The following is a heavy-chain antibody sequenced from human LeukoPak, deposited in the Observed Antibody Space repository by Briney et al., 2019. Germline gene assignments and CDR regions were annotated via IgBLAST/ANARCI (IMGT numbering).Heavy chain of an antibody. D-gene: IGHD3-10*01. CDR3: ARDGPSMVRESRTHYYYYYYMDV. V-gene: IGHV6-1*01. J-gene: IGHJ6*03. CDR1: GDSVSSNSAA. Sequence: PSQTLSLTCAISGDSVSSNSAAWNWIRQSPSRGLEWLGRTYYRSKWYNDYAVSVKSRITINPDTSKNQFSLQLNSVTPDDTAVYYCARDGPSMVRESRTHYYYYYYMDVWGKGTTVTVSS. CDR2: TYYRSKWYN.